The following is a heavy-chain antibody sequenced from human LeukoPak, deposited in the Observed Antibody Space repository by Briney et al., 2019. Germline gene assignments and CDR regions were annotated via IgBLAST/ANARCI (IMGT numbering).Heavy chain of an antibody. D-gene: IGHD3-3*01. CDR3: ARDYDFWSGYYVGGNYYYYMDV. Sequence: ASVKVSCKASGYTFTSYYMHWVRQAPGQGLEWMGIINPSGGSTSYAQKFQGRVTMTRDMSTSTVYMELSSLRSEDTAVYYCARDYDFWSGYYVGGNYYYYMDVWGKGTTVTVSS. CDR1: GYTFTSYY. V-gene: IGHV1-46*01. J-gene: IGHJ6*03. CDR2: INPSGGST.